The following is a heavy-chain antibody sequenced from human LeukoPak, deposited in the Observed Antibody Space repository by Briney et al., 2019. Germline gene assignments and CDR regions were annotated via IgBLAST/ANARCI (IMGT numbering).Heavy chain of an antibody. V-gene: IGHV3-33*01. D-gene: IGHD1-14*01. Sequence: PPGGSLRLSCVASGFIFGSYGIQWVRQAPGKGLEWVAIIWYNGGNKYYADSVRGRFTVSRDNSKNTAWLQMDSLRVEDTAVYYCARYNSGRGDYWGQGTLVTVSS. CDR3: ARYNSGRGDY. CDR1: GFIFGSYG. CDR2: IWYNGGNK. J-gene: IGHJ4*02.